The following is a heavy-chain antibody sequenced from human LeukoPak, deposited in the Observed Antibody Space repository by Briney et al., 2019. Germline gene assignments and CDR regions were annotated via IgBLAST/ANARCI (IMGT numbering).Heavy chain of an antibody. J-gene: IGHJ4*02. D-gene: IGHD3-22*01. CDR1: GYTFTSYY. Sequence: VASVKVSCKASGYTFTSYYMHWVRQAPGQGLEWMGIINPSGGSTSYAQKFQGRVTMTRDTSTSTVYMELSSLRSEDTAVYYCARDGEGMAYYYDSSGYLGYWGQGTLVTVSS. CDR3: ARDGEGMAYYYDSSGYLGY. CDR2: INPSGGST. V-gene: IGHV1-46*01.